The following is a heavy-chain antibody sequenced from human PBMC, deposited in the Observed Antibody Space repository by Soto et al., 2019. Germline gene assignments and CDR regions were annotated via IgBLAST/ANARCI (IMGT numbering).Heavy chain of an antibody. V-gene: IGHV1-46*01. D-gene: IGHD5-18*01. J-gene: IGHJ5*02. Sequence: ASVKVSCKFSGYTFSSYHMHWVRQAPGQGLEWMGVINPFYGETRYAQKFQGRVTMTRDTSTSTVYMELSSLRSEDTAVYYCARARGISFGDNYFDHWGKGTLVTVSS. CDR1: GYTFSSYH. CDR3: ARARGISFGDNYFDH. CDR2: INPFYGET.